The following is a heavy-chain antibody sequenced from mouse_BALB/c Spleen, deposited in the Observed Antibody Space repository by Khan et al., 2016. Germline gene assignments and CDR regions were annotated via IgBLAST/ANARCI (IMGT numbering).Heavy chain of an antibody. CDR2: ITPSTGYT. CDR1: GYTFTSYW. J-gene: IGHJ4*01. Sequence: QVQLQQSGAELAKPGASVKMSCKASGYTFTSYWMHWVKPMPGQGLEWIGYITPSTGYTEYNQKFKDKATLTADKSSSTAYLPLSSLTSEDSAVYYCATSDYYGSSYYAMDYWGQGTSATVSS. D-gene: IGHD1-1*01. CDR3: ATSDYYGSSYYAMDY. V-gene: IGHV1-7*01.